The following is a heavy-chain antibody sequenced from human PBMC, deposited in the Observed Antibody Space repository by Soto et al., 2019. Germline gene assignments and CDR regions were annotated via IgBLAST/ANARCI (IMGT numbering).Heavy chain of an antibody. D-gene: IGHD3-10*01. Sequence: ETQLVDSGGGSVQPGGSLRLSCAASGFTFSSYEMNWVRQAPGKGLEWVSYISSSGGTIFYADSVKGRFTISRDNARNELSLKMNSLRAEDTAVYYCARGLRGELSPGGIDQFDHWGHGTLVTVSS. CDR3: ARGLRGELSPGGIDQFDH. V-gene: IGHV3-48*03. J-gene: IGHJ4*01. CDR2: ISSSGGTI. CDR1: GFTFSSYE.